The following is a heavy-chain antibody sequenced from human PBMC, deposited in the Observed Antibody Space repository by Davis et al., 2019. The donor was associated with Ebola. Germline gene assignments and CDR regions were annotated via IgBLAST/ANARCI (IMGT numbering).Heavy chain of an antibody. V-gene: IGHV3-30-3*01. D-gene: IGHD5-24*01. CDR2: ISYDGSNK. CDR3: AREMATYPLDY. J-gene: IGHJ4*02. Sequence: GESLKISCAASGFTFSSYAMHWVRQAPGKGLEWVAVISYDGSNKYYADSVKGRFTISRDNSKNTLYLQMNSLRSEDTAVYYCAREMATYPLDYWGQGTLVTVSS. CDR1: GFTFSSYA.